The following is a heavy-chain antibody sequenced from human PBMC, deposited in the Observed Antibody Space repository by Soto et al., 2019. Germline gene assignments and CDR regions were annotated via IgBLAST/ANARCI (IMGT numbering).Heavy chain of an antibody. CDR2: ISGSGRNT. J-gene: IGHJ5*02. Sequence: EVQLLESGGGLVQPGGSLRLSCAASGFIFSNYAMNWLRQAPGKGLDWVSGISGSGRNTYYADSVKGRFAISRDDSKNTVYLQMNSLTADDTAIYYCARGVNSRVANWFDPWGQGNLVTVSS. D-gene: IGHD6-13*01. CDR3: ARGVNSRVANWFDP. V-gene: IGHV3-23*01. CDR1: GFIFSNYA.